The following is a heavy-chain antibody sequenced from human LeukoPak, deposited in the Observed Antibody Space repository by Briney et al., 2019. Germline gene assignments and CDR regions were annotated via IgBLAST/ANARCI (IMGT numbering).Heavy chain of an antibody. V-gene: IGHV3-11*01. D-gene: IGHD3-22*01. CDR3: AKDLGYYYDSSGYYYKYDAFDI. CDR2: ISSSGSTI. J-gene: IGHJ3*02. Sequence: PGGSLRLSCAASGFIFSDYYMSWIRQAPGKGLEWVSYISSSGSTIYYADSVKGRFTISRDNAKNSLYLQMNSLRAEDTALYYCAKDLGYYYDSSGYYYKYDAFDIWGQGTMVTVSS. CDR1: GFIFSDYY.